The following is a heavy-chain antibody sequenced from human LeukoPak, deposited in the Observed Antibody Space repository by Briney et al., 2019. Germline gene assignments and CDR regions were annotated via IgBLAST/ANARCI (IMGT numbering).Heavy chain of an antibody. D-gene: IGHD7-27*01. J-gene: IGHJ4*02. CDR1: GYTFTSYG. V-gene: IGHV1-18*04. CDR3: TRGPPNWGFDF. Sequence: GASVKVSCKASGYTFTSYGISWVRQAPGQGLXXXGWISAYNGNTNYAQKLQGRVTMTTDTSTSTAYMELRSLRSDDTAVYYCTRGPPNWGFDFWGQGTLVTVSS. CDR2: ISAYNGNT.